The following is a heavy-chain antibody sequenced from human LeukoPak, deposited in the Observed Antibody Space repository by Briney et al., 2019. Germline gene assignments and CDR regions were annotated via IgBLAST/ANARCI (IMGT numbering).Heavy chain of an antibody. D-gene: IGHD2-2*01. CDR1: GGTFSSYA. J-gene: IGHJ3*02. Sequence: GASVTVSCKASGGTFSSYAISWVRQAPGQGLEWMGGIIPIFGTANYAQKFQGRVTITADESTSTAYMELSSLRSEDTAVYYSARDAHCSSTSCYYSLPHAFDIWGQGTMVTVSS. CDR3: ARDAHCSSTSCYYSLPHAFDI. CDR2: IIPIFGTA. V-gene: IGHV1-69*13.